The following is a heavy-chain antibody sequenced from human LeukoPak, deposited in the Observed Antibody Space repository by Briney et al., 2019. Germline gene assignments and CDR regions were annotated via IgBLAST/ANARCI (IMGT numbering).Heavy chain of an antibody. CDR1: GDSVSSNSAA. D-gene: IGHD6-13*01. V-gene: IGHV6-1*01. J-gene: IGHJ6*02. CDR2: TYYRSKWYN. Sequence: SQTLSLTCAISGDSVSSNSAAWKWIRQSPSRGLEWLGRTYYRSKWYNDYAVSLKSRITINPDTSKNQFTLQLNSVSPEDTAVYYCAREVDSHGTLFYYGMDVWGQGTTVTVSS. CDR3: AREVDSHGTLFYYGMDV.